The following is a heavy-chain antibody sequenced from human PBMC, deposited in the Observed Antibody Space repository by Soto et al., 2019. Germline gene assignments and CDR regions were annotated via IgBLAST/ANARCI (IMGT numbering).Heavy chain of an antibody. CDR1: GFTFDDYT. J-gene: IGHJ6*02. CDR3: AKALDFGEWLFGGMAV. D-gene: IGHD3-3*01. CDR2: ISWDGGST. V-gene: IGHV3-43*01. Sequence: EVQLVESGGVVVQPGGSLRLSCAASGFTFDDYTMHWVRQAPGKGLEWVSLISWDGGSTYYADSVKGRFTISRDNSKNSLYLQMNSLRTEDTALYYCAKALDFGEWLFGGMAVWGQGTTVTVSS.